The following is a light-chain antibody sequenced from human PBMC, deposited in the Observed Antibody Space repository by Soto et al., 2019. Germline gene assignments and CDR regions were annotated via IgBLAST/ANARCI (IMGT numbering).Light chain of an antibody. CDR3: QSYDSSNHVV. CDR2: EDN. Sequence: NFMLTQPHSVSESPGKTVTISCTRSSGSIASYYVQWYQQRPGSSPTTVIYEDNQRPSGVPARFSGSIDSSSNSAALTISGLKTEDEADYYCQSYDSSNHVVFGGGTKVTVL. J-gene: IGLJ2*01. V-gene: IGLV6-57*01. CDR1: SGSIASYY.